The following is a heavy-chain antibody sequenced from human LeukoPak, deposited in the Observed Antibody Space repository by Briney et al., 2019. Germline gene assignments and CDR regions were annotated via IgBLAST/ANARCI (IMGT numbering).Heavy chain of an antibody. CDR2: INPNSGGT. V-gene: IGHV1-2*02. CDR1: GYTFTGYF. J-gene: IGHJ4*02. Sequence: GASVKVSCKASGYTFTGYFMHSVGQARGQGREWMGWINPNSGGTNYAQKFQGRVTMTRQTSISTGYVELSRLRRDYTAVYYCAWVVGAMSTLNFDYWGQGTLVTVSS. D-gene: IGHD1-26*01. CDR3: AWVVGAMSTLNFDY.